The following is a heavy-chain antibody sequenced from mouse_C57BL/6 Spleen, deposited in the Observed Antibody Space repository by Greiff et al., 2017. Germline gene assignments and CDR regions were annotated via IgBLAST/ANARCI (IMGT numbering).Heavy chain of an antibody. Sequence: QVQLQQPGAELVRPGTSVKLSCKASGYTFTSYWLRWVKQRPGQGLEWIGVIDPSDSYTNYNQKFKGKATLTVDTSSSTAYMQLSSLTSEDSAVYYCARSDYYGSSNYFDYWGQGTTLTVSS. CDR3: ARSDYYGSSNYFDY. J-gene: IGHJ2*01. V-gene: IGHV1-59*01. D-gene: IGHD1-1*01. CDR1: GYTFTSYW. CDR2: IDPSDSYT.